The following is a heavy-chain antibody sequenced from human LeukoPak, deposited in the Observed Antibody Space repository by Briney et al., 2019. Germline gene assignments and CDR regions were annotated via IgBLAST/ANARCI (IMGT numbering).Heavy chain of an antibody. CDR1: GFTVSSNY. CDR2: IKQDGSEK. Sequence: PGGSLRLSCAASGFTVSSNYMSWVRQAPGKGLEWVANIKQDGSEKSYVVSVKGRFTISRDNAKNSLYLQMNSLRAEDTAVYYCARAGTYGDYHDYWGQGTLVTVSS. V-gene: IGHV3-7*01. J-gene: IGHJ4*02. D-gene: IGHD1-14*01. CDR3: ARAGTYGDYHDY.